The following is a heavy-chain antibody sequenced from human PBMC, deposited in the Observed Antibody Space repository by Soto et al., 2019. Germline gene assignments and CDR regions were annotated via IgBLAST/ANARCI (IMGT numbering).Heavy chain of an antibody. CDR1: GGSISSSSYY. D-gene: IGHD3-22*01. CDR3: ASPPPYYYDSSGYYSNDAFDI. CDR2: IYYSGST. J-gene: IGHJ3*02. Sequence: PSETLSLTCTVSGGSISSSSYYWGWIRQPPGKGLEWIGSIYYSGSTYYNPSLKSRVTISVDTSKNQFSLKLSSVTAADTAVYYCASPPPYYYDSSGYYSNDAFDIWGQGTMVT. V-gene: IGHV4-39*01.